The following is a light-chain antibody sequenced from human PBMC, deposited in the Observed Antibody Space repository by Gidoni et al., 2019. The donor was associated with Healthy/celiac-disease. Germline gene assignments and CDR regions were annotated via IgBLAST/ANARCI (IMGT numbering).Light chain of an antibody. CDR2: GAS. CDR1: QTVSSN. J-gene: IGKJ1*01. Sequence: EIVMTQSPATLSVSPGERATLSCRARQTVSSNLALYQQKPGQAPRLLIYGASTRATGIPARFSGSGSGTECTLTISSLQSEDFAVYECQQYNNGPRTFGQGTKVEIK. CDR3: QQYNNGPRT. V-gene: IGKV3-15*01.